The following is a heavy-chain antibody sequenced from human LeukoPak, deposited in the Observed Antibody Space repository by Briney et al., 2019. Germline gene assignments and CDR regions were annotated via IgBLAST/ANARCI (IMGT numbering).Heavy chain of an antibody. Sequence: GGSLRLSCAASGFTFSSYEMNWVRQAPGKGLEWISYISSSGSTTYYADSVKGRFTISRDNAENSLYLQMNSLRAEDTAVYYCARQCGYDYGTNWFDPWGQGTLVTVSS. CDR1: GFTFSSYE. CDR2: ISSSGSTT. V-gene: IGHV3-48*03. D-gene: IGHD5-18*01. CDR3: ARQCGYDYGTNWFDP. J-gene: IGHJ5*02.